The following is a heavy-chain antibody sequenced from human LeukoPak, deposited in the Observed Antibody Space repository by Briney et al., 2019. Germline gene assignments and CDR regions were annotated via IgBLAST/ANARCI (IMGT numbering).Heavy chain of an antibody. CDR2: LSGSGGSA. CDR3: ARVYGGSRGQFDY. D-gene: IGHD4-23*01. Sequence: GGSLRLSCAASGFTFSNYAMSWVRQAPGKGLEWVSALSGSGGSAYYADSVKGRFTISRDNSKNTLYLQMNSLRAEDTAVYYCARVYGGSRGQFDYWGQGTLVTVSS. J-gene: IGHJ4*02. CDR1: GFTFSNYA. V-gene: IGHV3-23*01.